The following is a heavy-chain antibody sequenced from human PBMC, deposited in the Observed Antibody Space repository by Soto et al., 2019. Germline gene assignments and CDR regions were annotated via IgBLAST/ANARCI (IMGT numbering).Heavy chain of an antibody. D-gene: IGHD2-15*01. Sequence: SLRLSCTSSGFNSDDHGLAWVRQAPGKSLEWVGFTAGQSYGGLIAYGASVKGRFTISRDDSKNVFYLHMTGLQVEDTGTYFCCRDSDFYGLDIWGQGTTVTVSS. V-gene: IGHV3-49*04. CDR3: CRDSDFYGLDI. CDR2: TAGQSYGGLI. CDR1: GFNSDDHG. J-gene: IGHJ6*02.